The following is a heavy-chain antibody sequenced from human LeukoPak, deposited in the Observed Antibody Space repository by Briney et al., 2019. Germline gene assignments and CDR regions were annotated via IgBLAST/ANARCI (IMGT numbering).Heavy chain of an antibody. CDR1: GGSFSGYY. CDR2: INHSGST. CDR3: ASSGSYY. Sequence: SETLSLTCAVYGGSFSGYYWSWIGQPPGKGLEWIGEINHSGSTNYNPSLKSRVTISVDTSKNQFSLKLSSVTAADTAVYYCASSGSYYWGQGTLVTVSS. D-gene: IGHD1-26*01. V-gene: IGHV4-34*01. J-gene: IGHJ4*02.